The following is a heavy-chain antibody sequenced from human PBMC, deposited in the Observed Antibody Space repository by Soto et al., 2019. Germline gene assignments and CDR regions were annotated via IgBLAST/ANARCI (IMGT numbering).Heavy chain of an antibody. Sequence: GGSLRLSCAASGFTFSSYGMHWVRQAPGKGLEWVAVISYDGSNKYYADSVKGRFTISRDNSKNTLYLQMNSLRAEDSAVYYCAKDPRVGCSGASCYYYGMDGWGQGTTVTVSS. CDR3: AKDPRVGCSGASCYYYGMDG. CDR1: GFTFSSYG. CDR2: ISYDGSNK. D-gene: IGHD2-15*01. V-gene: IGHV3-30*18. J-gene: IGHJ6*02.